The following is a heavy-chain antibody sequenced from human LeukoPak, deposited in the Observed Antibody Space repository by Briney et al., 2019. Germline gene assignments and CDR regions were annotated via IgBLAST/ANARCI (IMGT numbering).Heavy chain of an antibody. CDR1: GYLFTSQA. D-gene: IGHD3-3*02. CDR2: IHPSNGNT. CDR3: ARQLHYWSGQNYYYYLDV. J-gene: IGHJ6*03. V-gene: IGHV1-18*01. Sequence: ASVTVSFEASGYLFTSQALTWVRQAPGQGLEWMAWIHPSNGNTFYAQKFQGRVTLTTDSSTVYMDMRSLRSDDTAVYYCARQLHYWSGQNYYYYLDVWGKGTPVIVSS.